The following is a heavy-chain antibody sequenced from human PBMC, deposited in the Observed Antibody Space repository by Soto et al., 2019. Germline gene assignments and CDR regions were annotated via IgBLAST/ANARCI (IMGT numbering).Heavy chain of an antibody. CDR1: GFTFSSYG. CDR2: ISYDGSNK. J-gene: IGHJ4*02. D-gene: IGHD5-12*01. Sequence: QVQLVESGGGVVQPGRSLRLSCAASGFTFSSYGMHWVRQAPGKGLEWVAVISYDGSNKYYADSVKGRFTISRDNSKNTLYLQMNSLRAEDTAVYYCAKDLGDGYIFDYWGQGTLVTVSS. CDR3: AKDLGDGYIFDY. V-gene: IGHV3-30*18.